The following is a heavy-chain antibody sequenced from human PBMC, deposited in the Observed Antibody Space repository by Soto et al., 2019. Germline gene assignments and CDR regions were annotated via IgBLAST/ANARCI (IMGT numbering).Heavy chain of an antibody. D-gene: IGHD1-20*01. V-gene: IGHV1-3*01. J-gene: IGHJ4*02. CDR1: GYTLTSYA. Sequence: ASVKVSCKASGYTLTSYAMHWVSQAPGQRLEWMGWINAGNGNTKYSQKFQGRVTITRDTSASTAYMELSSLRSEDTAVYYCARDLYNWNHPPDYWGQGTLVTVSS. CDR3: ARDLYNWNHPPDY. CDR2: INAGNGNT.